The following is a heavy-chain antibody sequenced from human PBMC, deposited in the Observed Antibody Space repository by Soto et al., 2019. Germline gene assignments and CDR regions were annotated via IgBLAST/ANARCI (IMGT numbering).Heavy chain of an antibody. J-gene: IGHJ4*02. Sequence: QVQLVESGGGLVKPGGSLRLSCAASGFTFSDYYMTWIRQAPGKGLEWVSYISNRGSPTDAESVKGRFTVPRDNARNSVYLQMSSLRGEDTAFYYCAKIEYGLYYSDYWGLGTLVTVSS. CDR3: AKIEYGLYYSDY. CDR2: ISNRGSP. CDR1: GFTFSDYY. V-gene: IGHV3-11*01. D-gene: IGHD4-17*01.